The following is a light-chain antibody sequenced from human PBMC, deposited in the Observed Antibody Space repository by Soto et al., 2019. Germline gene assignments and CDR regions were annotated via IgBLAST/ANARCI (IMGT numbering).Light chain of an antibody. CDR1: SSDVGGYNY. Sequence: QSALTQPASVSGSPGQSITISCTGTSSDVGGYNYVSWYQQHPGKAPKLMIYDVSRPSGVSDRFSGSKSDNTASLTISGLQAEDEADYYCSSYSSTITVVFGGGTKLTVL. CDR2: DVS. V-gene: IGLV2-14*03. CDR3: SSYSSTITVV. J-gene: IGLJ2*01.